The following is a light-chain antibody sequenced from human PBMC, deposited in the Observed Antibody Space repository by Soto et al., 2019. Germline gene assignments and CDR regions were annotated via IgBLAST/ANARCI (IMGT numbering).Light chain of an antibody. CDR3: QSYDSSLNGVV. V-gene: IGLV1-40*01. CDR2: GNN. J-gene: IGLJ2*01. Sequence: QSVLTQPPSVSGAPGQRVTISCTGSSSNIGAGYDVHWYQQLPGTAPKLLIYGNNNRPSGVPDRVSGSKSGTSASLAITGRQAEDEADYYCQSYDSSLNGVVFGGGTKLTVL. CDR1: SSNIGAGYD.